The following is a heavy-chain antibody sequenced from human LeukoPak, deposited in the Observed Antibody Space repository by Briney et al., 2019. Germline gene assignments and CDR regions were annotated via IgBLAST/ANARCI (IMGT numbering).Heavy chain of an antibody. CDR3: ARDAYYYDSRMDAFDI. CDR2: IKEYGGER. Sequence: GGSLRLSCAASGFTLSNYWMTWVRQAPGKGLEWVANIKEYGGERNYVGSVKGRFSISRDNAKNSLYLQMNSLRAEDTAVYYCARDAYYYDSRMDAFDIWGQGTMVTVSS. J-gene: IGHJ3*02. CDR1: GFTLSNYW. D-gene: IGHD3-22*01. V-gene: IGHV3-7*01.